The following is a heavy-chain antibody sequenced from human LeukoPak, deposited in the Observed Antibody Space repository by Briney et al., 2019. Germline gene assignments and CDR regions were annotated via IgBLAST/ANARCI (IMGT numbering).Heavy chain of an antibody. CDR2: ISESGATI. D-gene: IGHD6-19*01. Sequence: GGSLRLSCAASGFSFSDYYMSWIRQAPGKGLEWVSYISESGATIYYADSVKGRFTISRDNAKNTLYLQMNSLRAEDTAVYYCARDVYRSSSPGPWGQGTLVTVSS. CDR1: GFSFSDYY. CDR3: ARDVYRSSSPGP. J-gene: IGHJ5*02. V-gene: IGHV3-11*04.